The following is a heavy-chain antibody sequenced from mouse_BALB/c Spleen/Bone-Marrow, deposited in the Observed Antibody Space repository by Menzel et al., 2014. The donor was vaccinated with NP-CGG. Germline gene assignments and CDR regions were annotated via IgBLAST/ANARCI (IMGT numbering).Heavy chain of an antibody. CDR1: GFDFSRYW. Sequence: VQLTESGGGLVQPGGSLNLSCASSGFDFSRYWMSWARQAPGKGQEWIGEINPGSSTINYTPSLKDKFIISRDNAKNTLYLQMSKVRSEDTALYYCARLAVWGAMDYWGQGTSVTVSS. V-gene: IGHV4-2*02. D-gene: IGHD2-10*02. CDR2: INPGSSTI. CDR3: ARLAVWGAMDY. J-gene: IGHJ4*01.